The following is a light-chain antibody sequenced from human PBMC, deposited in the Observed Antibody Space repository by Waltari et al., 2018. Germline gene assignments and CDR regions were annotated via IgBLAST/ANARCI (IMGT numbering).Light chain of an antibody. CDR2: DVI. CDR1: SSDVGGYDY. J-gene: IGLJ3*02. Sequence: QSALTQPAAVSGSPGQSITSPCTVTSSDVGGYDYVSWYQQHPGNSPKLIIYDVINRPSGVSIRFSGSKSGNTASLTISGLQAEDEADYYCGSYTSSAWVFGGGTRLTVL. V-gene: IGLV2-14*03. CDR3: GSYTSSAWV.